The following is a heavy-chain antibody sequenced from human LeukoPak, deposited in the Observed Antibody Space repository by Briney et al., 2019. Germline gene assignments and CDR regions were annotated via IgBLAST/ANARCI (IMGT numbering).Heavy chain of an antibody. CDR1: GGSFSGYY. Sequence: SETLSLTCAVYGGSFSGYYWSWIRQPPGKGLEWIGEINHSGSTNYNPSLKSRVTISVDTSKNQFSLKLSSVTAADTAVYYCARDRIYYGSGSYYYYGMDVWGQGTTVTVSS. V-gene: IGHV4-34*01. CDR2: INHSGST. D-gene: IGHD3-10*01. J-gene: IGHJ6*02. CDR3: ARDRIYYGSGSYYYYGMDV.